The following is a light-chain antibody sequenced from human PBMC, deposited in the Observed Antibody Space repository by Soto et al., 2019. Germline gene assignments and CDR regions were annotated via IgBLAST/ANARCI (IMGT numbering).Light chain of an antibody. V-gene: IGKV3-15*01. CDR1: QSVSSN. J-gene: IGKJ1*01. CDR3: QQYNSWPPWT. Sequence: EVVTTQSPATLSVSPGERATLSCRASQSVSSNLAWYQQKPSQAPRLLIYGPSTRATGVPARFSGSGSGREFTLTISSLQSKDFAVYYCQQYNSWPPWTVGQGTKVEIK. CDR2: GPS.